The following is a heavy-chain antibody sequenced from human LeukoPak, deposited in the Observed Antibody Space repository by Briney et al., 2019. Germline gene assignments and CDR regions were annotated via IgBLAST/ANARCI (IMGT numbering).Heavy chain of an antibody. CDR2: IYYSGST. Sequence: SETLSLTCPVSGGSISSGGYYWSWIRQHPGKGLEWIGYIYYSGSTYYNPSLKSRVTISVDTSKNQFSLKLSSVTAADTAVYYCARDPDAHAFDIWGQGTMVTVSS. CDR3: ARDPDAHAFDI. V-gene: IGHV4-31*03. CDR1: GGSISSGGYY. D-gene: IGHD2-2*01. J-gene: IGHJ3*02.